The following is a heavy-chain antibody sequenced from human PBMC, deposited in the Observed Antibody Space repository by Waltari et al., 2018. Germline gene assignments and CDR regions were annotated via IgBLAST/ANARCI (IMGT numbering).Heavy chain of an antibody. Sequence: EVQLLESGGGLVQPGGSLRLSCAASGFTFSSYAMSWVRQGPGKGLGWVSAISGSGGTTYYADSVKGRFTISRDNSKNTLYLQMNSLRAEDTAVYYCAKSCSTSCYTCQLCYWGQGTLVTVSS. J-gene: IGHJ4*02. D-gene: IGHD2-2*02. V-gene: IGHV3-23*01. CDR3: AKSCSTSCYTCQLCY. CDR1: GFTFSSYA. CDR2: ISGSGGTT.